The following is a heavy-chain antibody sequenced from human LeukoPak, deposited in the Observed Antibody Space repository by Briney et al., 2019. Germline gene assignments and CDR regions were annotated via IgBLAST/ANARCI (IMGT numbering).Heavy chain of an antibody. Sequence: SVKVSCKASGGTFSSYAISWVRQAPGQGLEWMGGIIPIFGTANYAQKFQGRVTITADESTGTAYMELSSLRSEDTAVYYCARERRYCSSTSCYGYYYYMDVWGKGTTVTISS. CDR2: IIPIFGTA. CDR3: ARERRYCSSTSCYGYYYYMDV. V-gene: IGHV1-69*13. J-gene: IGHJ6*03. CDR1: GGTFSSYA. D-gene: IGHD2-2*01.